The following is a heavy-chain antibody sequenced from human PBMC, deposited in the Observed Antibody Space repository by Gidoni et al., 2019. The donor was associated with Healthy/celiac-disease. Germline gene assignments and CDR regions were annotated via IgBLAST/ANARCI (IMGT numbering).Heavy chain of an antibody. CDR2: ISGSGGST. V-gene: IGHV3-23*01. CDR3: AKDLHTYYYDSSGYGY. CDR1: GFTFSSYA. J-gene: IGHJ4*02. D-gene: IGHD3-22*01. Sequence: EVQLLESGGGLVQPGGSLRLSCAASGFTFSSYAMSWVRQAPGKGLEWVSAISGSGGSTYYADSVKGRFTISRDNSKNTLYLQMNSLRAEDTAVYYCAKDLHTYYYDSSGYGYWGQGTLVTVSS.